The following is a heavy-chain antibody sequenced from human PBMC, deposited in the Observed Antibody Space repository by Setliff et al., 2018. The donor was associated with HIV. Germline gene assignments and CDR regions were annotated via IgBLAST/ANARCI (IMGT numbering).Heavy chain of an antibody. D-gene: IGHD4-17*01. Sequence: SSETLSLTCTVTGYSISSGYYWAWIRQPPGKGLEWIGYIYHAGNTYYNPSLKSRVTISVDTSKNQISLRLNSLTAADTAVYYCARGTTLNVVPDAFDIWGQGTVVTVS. CDR3: ARGTTLNVVPDAFDI. V-gene: IGHV4-38-2*02. CDR2: IYHAGNT. J-gene: IGHJ3*02. CDR1: GYSISSGYY.